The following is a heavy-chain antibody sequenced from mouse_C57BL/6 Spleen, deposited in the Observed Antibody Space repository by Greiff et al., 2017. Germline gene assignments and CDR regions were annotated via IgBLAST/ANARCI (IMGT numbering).Heavy chain of an antibody. D-gene: IGHD1-1*01. CDR3: ASLYYYDSNCGGYFDV. Sequence: EVKLEESGGGLVKPGGSLKLSCAASGFTFSSYTMSWVRQTPEKRLEWVATISGGGGNTYYPDSVKGRFTISRDNAKNTLYLQMSSLRSEDTAWYCCASLYYYDSNCGGYFDVWGTGTTVTVSS. V-gene: IGHV5-9*01. CDR1: GFTFSSYT. CDR2: ISGGGGNT. J-gene: IGHJ1*03.